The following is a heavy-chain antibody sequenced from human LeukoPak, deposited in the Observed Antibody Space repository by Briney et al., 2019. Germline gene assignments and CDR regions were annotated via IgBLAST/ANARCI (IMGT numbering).Heavy chain of an antibody. D-gene: IGHD3-10*01. CDR2: IYYSGST. V-gene: IGHV4-30-4*01. Sequence: SETLSLACTVSGGSISSGDYYWSWIRQPPGKGLEWIGYIYYSGSTYYNPSLKSRVTISVDTSKNQFSLKLSSVTAADTAVCYCARGVLLWFGELFDYWGQGTLVTVSS. CDR3: ARGVLLWFGELFDY. CDR1: GGSISSGDYY. J-gene: IGHJ4*02.